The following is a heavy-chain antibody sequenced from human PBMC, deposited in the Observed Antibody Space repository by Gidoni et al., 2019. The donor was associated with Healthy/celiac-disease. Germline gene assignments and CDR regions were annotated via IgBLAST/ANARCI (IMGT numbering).Heavy chain of an antibody. CDR3: ARSVVPAATNYYYGMDV. CDR2: IYPGDSDT. CDR1: GYSFTSYW. D-gene: IGHD2-2*01. V-gene: IGHV5-51*01. J-gene: IGHJ6*02. Sequence: EVQLVQSGAEVEKPGESLKISCKGSGYSFTSYWLGWVRQMPGKGLEWMGIIYPGDSDTRYSPSFQGQVTISADKSISTAYLQWSSLKASDTAMYYCARSVVPAATNYYYGMDVWGQGTTVTVSS.